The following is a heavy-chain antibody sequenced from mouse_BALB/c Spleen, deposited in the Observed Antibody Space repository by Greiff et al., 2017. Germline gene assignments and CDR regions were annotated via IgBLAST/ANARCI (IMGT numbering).Heavy chain of an antibody. V-gene: IGHV3-6*02. CDR2: ISYDGSN. CDR1: GYSITSGYY. J-gene: IGHJ2*01. D-gene: IGHD1-1*01. CDR3: ARALITTALDY. Sequence: EVQLVESGPGLVKPSQSLSLTCSVTGYSITSGYYWNWIRQFPGNKLEWMGYISYDGSNNYNPSLKNRISITRDTSKNQFFLKLNSVTTEDTATYYCARALITTALDYWGQGTTLTVSS.